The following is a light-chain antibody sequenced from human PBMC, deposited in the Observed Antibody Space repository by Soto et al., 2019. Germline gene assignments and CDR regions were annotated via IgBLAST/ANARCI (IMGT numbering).Light chain of an antibody. J-gene: IGKJ3*01. CDR2: AAS. CDR1: QSISSY. CDR3: LQTYSSPFT. Sequence: DSQMTQSPSSLSASVGDRVTITCRASQSISSYLNWYQQKPGKAPNLLIYAASSLQSGVPSNFSGSVSRTDFTLTISSLQPEDFATYYCLQTYSSPFTFGPGTKVVIK. V-gene: IGKV1-39*01.